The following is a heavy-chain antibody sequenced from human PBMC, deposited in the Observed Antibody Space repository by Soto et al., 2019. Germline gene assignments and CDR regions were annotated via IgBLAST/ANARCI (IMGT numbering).Heavy chain of an antibody. CDR1: GFTFSSYA. CDR2: ISGSGGST. D-gene: IGHD3-10*01. V-gene: IGHV3-23*01. J-gene: IGHJ5*02. Sequence: EVQLLESGGGLVQPGGSLRLSCAASGFTFSSYAMSWVRQAPGKGLEWVSAISGSGGSTYYADSVKGRFTISRDNSKNTLYLQMNSLGAEDTAVYYCAKDRNYYGSGSRPFDPWGQGTLVTVSS. CDR3: AKDRNYYGSGSRPFDP.